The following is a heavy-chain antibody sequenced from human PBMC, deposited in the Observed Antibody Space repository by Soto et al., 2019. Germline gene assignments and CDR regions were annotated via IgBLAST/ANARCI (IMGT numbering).Heavy chain of an antibody. D-gene: IGHD6-13*01. Sequence: ASVKVSCKASGYTFTTYGISWVRQAPGQGLEWMGWISTYSGSTKFAQKLQGRVTMTTDTSTTTAYMELRSLTSDDTAVYYCARDFTKSSSWPYYFDYWGQGTLVTVSS. J-gene: IGHJ4*02. V-gene: IGHV1-18*01. CDR3: ARDFTKSSSWPYYFDY. CDR2: ISTYSGST. CDR1: GYTFTTYG.